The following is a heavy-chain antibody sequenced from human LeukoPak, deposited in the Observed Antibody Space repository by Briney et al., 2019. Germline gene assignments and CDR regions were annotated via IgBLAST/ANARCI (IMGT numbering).Heavy chain of an antibody. J-gene: IGHJ4*02. CDR3: ARDSRRTHMGDKSGFDY. Sequence: QTGGSLRLSCAASGFTFSSYAMYWVRQAPGKGLEYVSAISHNGGTTYYANSVKGRFTISRDNSKNTLYLQMGSLRAEDMAVYYCARDSRRTHMGDKSGFDYWGQGTLVTVSS. CDR2: ISHNGGTT. CDR1: GFTFSSYA. D-gene: IGHD3-3*01. V-gene: IGHV3-64*01.